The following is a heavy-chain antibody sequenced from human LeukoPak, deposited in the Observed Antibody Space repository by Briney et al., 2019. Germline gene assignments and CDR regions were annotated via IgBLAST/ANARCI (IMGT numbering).Heavy chain of an antibody. CDR1: DDSARSDLYY. D-gene: IGHD1-26*01. CDR3: ARGRPYSGGYRLDY. V-gene: IGHV4-39*01. J-gene: IGHJ4*02. CDR2: IYYSGST. Sequence: SETLSLTCTISDDSARSDLYYGGWVRQPPGKGLEWIGNIYYSGSTYYNPSLKSRVAMSVDTSKNQFFLKLNSVTAAGTAVYYCARGRPYSGGYRLDYWGQGTLVTVS.